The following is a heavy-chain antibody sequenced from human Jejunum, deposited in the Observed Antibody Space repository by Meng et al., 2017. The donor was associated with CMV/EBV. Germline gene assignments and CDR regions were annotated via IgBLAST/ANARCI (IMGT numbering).Heavy chain of an antibody. J-gene: IGHJ5*02. Sequence: TFSNYWMHWVRQTPKGLEWVSRISGDGSSTAYADSVEGRFTISRDNAENTLFLQMDSLGAEDTAVYYCAREPYCSSTSCSRAFGPWGRGTRVTVSS. V-gene: IGHV3-74*01. D-gene: IGHD2-2*01. CDR1: TFSNYW. CDR2: ISGDGSST. CDR3: AREPYCSSTSCSRAFGP.